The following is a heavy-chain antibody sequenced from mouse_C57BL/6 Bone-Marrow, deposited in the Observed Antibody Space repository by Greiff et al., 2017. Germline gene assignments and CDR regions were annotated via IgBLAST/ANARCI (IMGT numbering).Heavy chain of an antibody. CDR1: GFTFSSYG. Sequence: EVMLVESGGDLVKPGGSLKLSCAASGFTFSSYGMSWVRQTPDKRLEWVATISSGGSYTYYPDSVKGRFTISRDNAKNTLYLQMSSLKSEDTAMYYCARPDGYQFAYWGQGTLVTVSA. D-gene: IGHD2-3*01. J-gene: IGHJ3*01. CDR3: ARPDGYQFAY. CDR2: ISSGGSYT. V-gene: IGHV5-6*01.